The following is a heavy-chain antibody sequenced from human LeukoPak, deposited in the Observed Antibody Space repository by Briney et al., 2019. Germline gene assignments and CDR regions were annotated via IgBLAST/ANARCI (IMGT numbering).Heavy chain of an antibody. CDR2: IKSKIDGETT. Sequence: PGGSLRLSCAASRFTFTNAWMSWVRQTPGKGLEWVGRIKSKIDGETTDYAALVKGRFIISREDSKNTLSLQMSSLQTEDTAMYYCTTEVYYQSSGYYPLLRDWGQGTLVTVSS. CDR3: TTEVYYQSSGYYPLLRD. J-gene: IGHJ4*02. D-gene: IGHD3-22*01. CDR1: RFTFTNAW. V-gene: IGHV3-15*01.